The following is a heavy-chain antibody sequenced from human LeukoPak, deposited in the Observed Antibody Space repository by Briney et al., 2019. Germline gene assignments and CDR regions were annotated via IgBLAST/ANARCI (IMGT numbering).Heavy chain of an antibody. D-gene: IGHD6-19*01. CDR3: ARGAWYSSGWYEDY. J-gene: IGHJ4*02. V-gene: IGHV4-4*07. Sequence: SSETLSLTCTVSGGSISSYYWSWIRQPAGKGLEWIGRIYTSGSTNYNPSLKSRVTMSVDTSKNQFSLKLSSVTAADTAVYYCARGAWYSSGWYEDYWGQGTLVTVSS. CDR2: IYTSGST. CDR1: GGSISSYY.